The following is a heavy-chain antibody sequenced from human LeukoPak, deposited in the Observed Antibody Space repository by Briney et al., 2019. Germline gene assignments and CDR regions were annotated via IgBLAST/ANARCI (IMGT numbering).Heavy chain of an antibody. Sequence: SETLSLTCTVSGGSISSYYWSWIRQPAGKGLEWIGRIYTSGSTNYNPSLKSRVTISVDTSKNQFSLKLSSVTAADTAVYYCARRGAINYYGSGSYYSRRYNWFDPWGQGTLVTVSS. CDR3: ARRGAINYYGSGSYYSRRYNWFDP. CDR2: IYTSGST. D-gene: IGHD3-10*01. CDR1: GGSISSYY. J-gene: IGHJ5*02. V-gene: IGHV4-4*07.